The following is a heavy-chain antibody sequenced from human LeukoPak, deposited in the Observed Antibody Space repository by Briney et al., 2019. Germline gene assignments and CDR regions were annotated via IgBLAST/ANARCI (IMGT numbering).Heavy chain of an antibody. J-gene: IGHJ4*02. V-gene: IGHV3-23*01. D-gene: IGHD1-26*01. Sequence: GGSLRLSCAASGFTFSNAWMSWVRQAPGKGLEWVSAITGSGGRTYYADSVKGRFTISRDNSKNTLYLQMNSLRAEDTAIYYCAKEYTGTFSSFPSYFDNWGQGTLVTVSS. CDR3: AKEYTGTFSSFPSYFDN. CDR2: ITGSGGRT. CDR1: GFTFSNAW.